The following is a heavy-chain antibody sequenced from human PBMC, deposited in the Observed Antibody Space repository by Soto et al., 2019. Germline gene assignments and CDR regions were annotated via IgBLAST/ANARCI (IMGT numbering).Heavy chain of an antibody. V-gene: IGHV3-30-3*01. CDR2: ISYDGSNK. D-gene: IGHD3-3*01. CDR1: GFTFSSYA. J-gene: IGHJ4*02. Sequence: GGSLRLSCASSGFTFSSYAMHLVRQAPGKGLEWVAVISYDGSNKYYADSVKGRFTISRDNSKNTLYLQMNSLRAEDTAVYYCARGKSPYYDFWSGYKEILDYWGQGTLVTVSS. CDR3: ARGKSPYYDFWSGYKEILDY.